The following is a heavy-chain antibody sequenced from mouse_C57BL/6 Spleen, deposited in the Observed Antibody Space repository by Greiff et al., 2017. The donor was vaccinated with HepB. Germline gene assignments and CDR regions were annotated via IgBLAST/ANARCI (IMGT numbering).Heavy chain of an antibody. Sequence: EVHLVESGGGLVQPGGSMKLSCAASGFTFSDAWMDWVRQSPEKGLEWVAEIRNKANNHATYYAESVKGRFTISRDDSKSSVYLQMNSLRAEDTGIYYCTAAYYSNYAYFDYWGQGTTLTVSS. V-gene: IGHV6-6*01. CDR1: GFTFSDAW. CDR2: IRNKANNHAT. CDR3: TAAYYSNYAYFDY. D-gene: IGHD2-5*01. J-gene: IGHJ2*01.